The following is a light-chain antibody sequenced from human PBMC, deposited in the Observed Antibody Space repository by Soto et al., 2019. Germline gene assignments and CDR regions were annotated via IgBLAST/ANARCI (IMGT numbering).Light chain of an antibody. CDR2: DVS. V-gene: IGLV2-14*03. CDR3: SSYTTTSPVI. J-gene: IGLJ2*01. CDR1: SSDIGAYNY. Sequence: QSALTQNASVSGSPGQSITISCTGTSSDIGAYNYVSWYQQHPGKAPKLMIYDVSSRPSGLSNRFSGSKSGNTASLTISGLEAEDEADYYCSSYTTTSPVIFGGGPKLTVL.